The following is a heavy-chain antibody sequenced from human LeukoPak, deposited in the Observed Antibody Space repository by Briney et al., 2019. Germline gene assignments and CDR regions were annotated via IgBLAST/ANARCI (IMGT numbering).Heavy chain of an antibody. J-gene: IGHJ4*02. Sequence: PGGSLRVSCVAPGLPIGDFVMHWVCPAPGKGLEWVSLISGDGVSTFYADSVKGRFSISRDNSKNSLSLEMNSLRTEDTAMYYCARESGKFDYWGQGTLVAVSS. V-gene: IGHV3-43*02. CDR1: GLPIGDFV. CDR2: ISGDGVST. CDR3: ARESGKFDY.